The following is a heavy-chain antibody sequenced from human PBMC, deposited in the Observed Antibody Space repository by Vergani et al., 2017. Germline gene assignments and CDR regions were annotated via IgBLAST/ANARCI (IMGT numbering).Heavy chain of an antibody. Sequence: EVQLVESGGGLVKPGGSLRLSCAASGFTFSSYSMNWVRQAPGKGLEWVSSISSSSSYIYYADSVKGRFTISRDNAKNSLYLQMNSLRAEDTAVYYCARVGSDSSSPDXNDYWGQGTLVTVSS. J-gene: IGHJ4*02. CDR3: ARVGSDSSSPDXNDY. V-gene: IGHV3-21*01. CDR2: ISSSSSYI. CDR1: GFTFSSYS. D-gene: IGHD6-13*01.